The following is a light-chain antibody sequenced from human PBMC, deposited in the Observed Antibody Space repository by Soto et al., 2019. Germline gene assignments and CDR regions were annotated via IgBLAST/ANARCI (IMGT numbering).Light chain of an antibody. J-gene: IGKJ4*01. CDR1: QSVSSSY. CDR2: GAS. V-gene: IGKV3-20*01. Sequence: EIVLTQSPGTLSLSPGESATLSCRASQSVSSSYLAWYQQKPGQAPRLLIYGASSRATGIPDRFSGSGSGTDFTLTISRLEPEDFAVYYCQQYDTSPELTFGGGTKVEIE. CDR3: QQYDTSPELT.